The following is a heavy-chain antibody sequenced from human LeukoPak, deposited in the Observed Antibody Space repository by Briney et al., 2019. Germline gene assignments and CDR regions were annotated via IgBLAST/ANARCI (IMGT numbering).Heavy chain of an antibody. V-gene: IGHV3-30*18. Sequence: GGSLRLSCAASGFTFRSYGMHWVRQAPGKGLEWVAVISYDGSNKYYADSAKGRFTISRDNSKNTLYLQMNSLRAEDTAVYYCAKSFQGARPVLQWFGELYDAFDIWGQRTMVTVSS. CDR3: AKSFQGARPVLQWFGELYDAFDI. CDR2: ISYDGSNK. CDR1: GFTFRSYG. D-gene: IGHD3-10*01. J-gene: IGHJ3*02.